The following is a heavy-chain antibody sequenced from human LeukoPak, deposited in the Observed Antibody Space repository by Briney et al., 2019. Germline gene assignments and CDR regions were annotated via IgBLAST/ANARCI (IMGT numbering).Heavy chain of an antibody. CDR3: ARGGLRPGYNYDFDY. D-gene: IGHD5-24*01. CDR2: ISYDGSIK. CDR1: GFNFSNYA. Sequence: GGSLRLSCAASGFNFSNYAMHWVRQAPGKGLEWVAVISYDGSIKYYVDSVEGRFTISRDNSKKALYLQMNSLRAEDTAVYYCARGGLRPGYNYDFDYWGQGTLVTVSS. V-gene: IGHV3-30-3*01. J-gene: IGHJ4*02.